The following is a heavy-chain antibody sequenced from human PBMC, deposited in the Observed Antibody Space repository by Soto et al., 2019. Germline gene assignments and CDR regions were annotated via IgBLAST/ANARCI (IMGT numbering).Heavy chain of an antibody. CDR3: ARPGLRSPLRHYYGMDV. CDR2: IIPIFGTA. CDR1: GVTFSSYA. Sequence: PGASVKVSCKASGVTFSSYAISYVRQAPGQGLEWMGGIIPIFGTANYAQKFQGRVTITADESTSTAYMELSSLRSEDTAVYYCARPGLRSPLRHYYGMDVWGQGTTVTVSS. V-gene: IGHV1-69*13. D-gene: IGHD4-17*01. J-gene: IGHJ6*02.